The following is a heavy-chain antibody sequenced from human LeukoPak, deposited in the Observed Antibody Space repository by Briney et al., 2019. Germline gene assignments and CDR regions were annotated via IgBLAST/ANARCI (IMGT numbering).Heavy chain of an antibody. CDR1: GFTLSSYG. V-gene: IGHV3-33*01. CDR3: ARDSSSGWLFDY. J-gene: IGHJ4*02. D-gene: IGHD6-19*01. CDR2: IWYDGSNK. Sequence: GGSLRLSCAASGFTLSSYGMHWVRQAPGKGLEWVAVIWYDGSNKYYADSVKGRFTISRDNSKNTLYLQMNSLRAEDTAVYYCARDSSSGWLFDYWGQGTLVTVSS.